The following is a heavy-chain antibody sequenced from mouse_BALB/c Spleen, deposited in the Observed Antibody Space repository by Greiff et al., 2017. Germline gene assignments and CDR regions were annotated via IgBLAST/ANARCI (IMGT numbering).Heavy chain of an antibody. Sequence: EVQLVESGTVLARPGASVKMSCKASGYTFTSYWMHWVKQRPGQGLEWIGAIYPGNSDTSYNQKFKGKAKLTAVTSTSTAYMELSSLTNEDSAVYYCTNYYYGSVFDYWGQGTTLTVSS. J-gene: IGHJ2*01. CDR3: TNYYYGSVFDY. CDR1: GYTFTSYW. CDR2: IYPGNSDT. V-gene: IGHV1-5*01. D-gene: IGHD1-1*01.